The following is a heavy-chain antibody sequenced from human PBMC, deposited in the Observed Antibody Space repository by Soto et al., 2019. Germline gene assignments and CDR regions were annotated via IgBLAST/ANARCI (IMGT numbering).Heavy chain of an antibody. CDR3: ASMSSGYSPFDY. V-gene: IGHV1-69*13. CDR1: GGTFSSYA. Sequence: SVKVSCKASGGTFSSYAISWVRQAPGQGLEWMGGIIPIFGTANYAQKFQGRVTITADESTSTAYMELSSLRSEDTAVYYCASMSSGYSPFDYWGQGTLVTVSS. D-gene: IGHD3-22*01. J-gene: IGHJ4*02. CDR2: IIPIFGTA.